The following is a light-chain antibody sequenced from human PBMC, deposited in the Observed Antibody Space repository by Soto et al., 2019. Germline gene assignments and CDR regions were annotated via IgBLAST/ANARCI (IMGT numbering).Light chain of an antibody. V-gene: IGLV2-8*01. CDR3: SSYAGSNTFI. CDR1: SSDVGGYNY. CDR2: EVS. Sequence: QSLLTQPPSASGSPGQSVTISCTGTSSDVGGYNYVSWYQQYPGKAPKLMIYEVSKRPSGVPDRFSGAKSGNTASLTVSGLQAEDEADYYCSSYAGSNTFIFGGGTQLTVL. J-gene: IGLJ2*01.